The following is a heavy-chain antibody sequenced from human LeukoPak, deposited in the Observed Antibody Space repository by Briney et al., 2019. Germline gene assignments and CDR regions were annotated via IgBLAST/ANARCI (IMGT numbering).Heavy chain of an antibody. J-gene: IGHJ4*02. CDR1: GFTFSSYG. CDR3: AKDHGDYAGGFDY. V-gene: IGHV3-30*18. CDR2: ISYDGSNK. Sequence: GRSLRLSCAASGFTFSSYGMPWVRQAPAKGLEWVAVISYDGSNKYYADSVKGRFTISRDNSKNTLYLQMNSLRAEDTAVYYCAKDHGDYAGGFDYWGQGTLVTVSS. D-gene: IGHD4-17*01.